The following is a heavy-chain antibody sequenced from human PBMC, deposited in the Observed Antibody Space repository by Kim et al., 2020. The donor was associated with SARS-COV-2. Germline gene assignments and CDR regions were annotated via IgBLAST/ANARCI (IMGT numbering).Heavy chain of an antibody. V-gene: IGHV1-3*01. J-gene: IGHJ4*02. Sequence: FQGRVTITRDTSASTAYMELSSLRSEDTAVYYCARQLGYCSSTSCSYFDYWGQGTLVTVSS. D-gene: IGHD2-2*01. CDR3: ARQLGYCSSTSCSYFDY.